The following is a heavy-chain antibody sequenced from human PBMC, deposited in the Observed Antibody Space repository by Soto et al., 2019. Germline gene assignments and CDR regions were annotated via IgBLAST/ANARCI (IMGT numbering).Heavy chain of an antibody. CDR2: IYYSGST. CDR1: GGSISSYY. V-gene: IGHV4-59*08. Sequence: PSETLSLTCTVSGGSISSYYWSWIRQPPGKGLEWIGYIYYSGSTNYNPSLKSRVTISVDTSKNQFSLKLSSVTAADTAVYYCARHFYGSGGSPYNWFDPWGQGTLVTVSS. J-gene: IGHJ5*02. CDR3: ARHFYGSGGSPYNWFDP. D-gene: IGHD3-10*01.